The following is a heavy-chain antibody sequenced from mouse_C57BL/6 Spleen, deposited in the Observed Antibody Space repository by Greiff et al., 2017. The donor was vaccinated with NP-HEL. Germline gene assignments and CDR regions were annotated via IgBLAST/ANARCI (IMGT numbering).Heavy chain of an antibody. CDR3: ARTYGSSYNWYFDV. Sequence: VQLQQPGAELVKPGASVKLSCKASGYTFTSYWMHWVKQRPGRGLEWIGRIDPNSGGTKYNEKFKSKATLTVDKPSSTAYMRLSSLTSEDSAVYYCARTYGSSYNWYFDVWGTGTTVTVSS. CDR2: IDPNSGGT. V-gene: IGHV1-72*01. CDR1: GYTFTSYW. J-gene: IGHJ1*03. D-gene: IGHD1-1*01.